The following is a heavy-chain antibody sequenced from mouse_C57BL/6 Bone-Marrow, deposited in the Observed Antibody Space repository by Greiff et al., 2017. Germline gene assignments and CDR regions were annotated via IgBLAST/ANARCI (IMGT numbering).Heavy chain of an antibody. D-gene: IGHD1-1*01. CDR2: IDPENGDT. J-gene: IGHJ3*01. CDR1: GFNIKDDY. V-gene: IGHV14-4*01. Sequence: VQLQQSGAELVRPGASVKLSCTASGFNIKDDYMHWVKQRPEQGLEWIGWIDPENGDTEYASKFQGKATITADTSSNTAYMQLSSLTSEDTAVYDGTRMDYVMAYWGQGTLVTVSA. CDR3: TRMDYVMAY.